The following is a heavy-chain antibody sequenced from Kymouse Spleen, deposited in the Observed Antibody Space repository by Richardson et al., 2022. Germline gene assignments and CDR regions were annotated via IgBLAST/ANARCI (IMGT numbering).Heavy chain of an antibody. CDR2: IKSKTDGGTT. D-gene: IGHD6-13*01. V-gene: IGHV3-15*01. Sequence: EVQLVESGGGLVKPGGSLRLSCAASGFTFSNAWMSWVRQAPGKGLEWVGRIKSKTDGGTTDYAAPVKGRFTISRDDSKNTLYLQMNSLKTEDTAVYYCTTIAAAGTWDFDYWGQGTTVTVSS. CDR1: GFTFSNAW. CDR3: TTIAAAGTWDFDY. J-gene: IGHJ6*02.